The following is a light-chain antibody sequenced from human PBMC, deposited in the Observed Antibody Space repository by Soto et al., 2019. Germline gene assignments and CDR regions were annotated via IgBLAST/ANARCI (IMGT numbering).Light chain of an antibody. Sequence: DVVMTQSPLSLPVTLGQPASISCRSNQSLVHSDGIAYFSWFQQRPGRSPRRLIYKVSNRDSGVTARFSGSGSGTDFARKISRVEAEDVGVYYCMHGTHWPITFGQGTRLEIK. CDR1: QSLVHSDGIAY. CDR2: KVS. J-gene: IGKJ5*01. CDR3: MHGTHWPIT. V-gene: IGKV2-30*02.